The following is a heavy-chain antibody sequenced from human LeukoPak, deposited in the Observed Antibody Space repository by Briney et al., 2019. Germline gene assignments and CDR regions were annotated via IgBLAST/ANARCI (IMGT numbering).Heavy chain of an antibody. D-gene: IGHD3-10*01. CDR3: STDSGRSYFYFDY. Sequence: ASVKVSCKISGFGLSVLSIHWMRQAPGKGLEWVGGIRPETGEPIFAQKFRGRVTITEDTFTDTGYLELRGLTSEDTAVYYCSTDSGRSYFYFDYWGQGTLVTVSS. V-gene: IGHV1-24*01. J-gene: IGHJ4*02. CDR1: GFGLSVLS. CDR2: IRPETGEP.